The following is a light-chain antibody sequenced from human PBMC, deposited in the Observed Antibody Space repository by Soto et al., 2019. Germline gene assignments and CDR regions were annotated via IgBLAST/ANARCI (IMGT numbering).Light chain of an antibody. CDR2: RAS. J-gene: IGKJ2*01. V-gene: IGKV3-20*01. Sequence: EIVLTQSPDTLSLSPGERAILSCRASHRVDSNYLAWYQQRPGQAPSLLIYRASDRASGIPERFSGSGSVTDFTLTISRLEPEDFVVYYCQQYAESPSTFGQGTKLEIK. CDR3: QQYAESPST. CDR1: HRVDSNY.